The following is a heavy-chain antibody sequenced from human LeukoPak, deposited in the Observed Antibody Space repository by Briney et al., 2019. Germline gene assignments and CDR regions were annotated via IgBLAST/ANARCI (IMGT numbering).Heavy chain of an antibody. D-gene: IGHD4-17*01. CDR1: GGSISSSSYY. CDR3: ARDPPPYGDSYNYYYGMDV. J-gene: IGHJ6*02. V-gene: IGHV4-39*07. CDR2: IYYSGST. Sequence: SETLSLTCTVSGGSISSSSYYWGWIRQPPGKGLEWIGSIYYSGSTYYNPSLKSRVTISVDTSKNQFSLKLSSVTAADAAVYYCARDPPPYGDSYNYYYGMDVWGQGTTVTVSS.